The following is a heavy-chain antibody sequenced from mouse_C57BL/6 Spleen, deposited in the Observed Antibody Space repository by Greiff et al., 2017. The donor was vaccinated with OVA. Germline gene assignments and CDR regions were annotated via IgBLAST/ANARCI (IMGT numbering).Heavy chain of an antibody. D-gene: IGHD2-1*01. CDR2: ISDGGSYT. Sequence: EVQLVESGGGLVKPGGSLKLSCAASGFTFSSYAMSWVRQTPEKRLEWVATISDGGSYTYYPDNVKGRFTISRDNAKNNLYLQMSHLKSEDTAMYYCAREEIYDGLYYFDYWGQGTTLTVSS. V-gene: IGHV5-4*01. CDR1: GFTFSSYA. J-gene: IGHJ2*01. CDR3: AREEIYDGLYYFDY.